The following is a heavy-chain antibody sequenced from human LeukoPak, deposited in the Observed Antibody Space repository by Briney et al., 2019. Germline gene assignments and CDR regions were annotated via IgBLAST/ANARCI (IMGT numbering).Heavy chain of an antibody. D-gene: IGHD3-10*01. CDR2: IYPGDSDT. Sequence: GESLKISCKGSGYSFTIYWIGWVRQMPGEGLEWMGIIYPGDSDTRYSPSFQGQVTISADKSISTAYLQWSSLKASDTAMHYCARHVPKGDGSGAFDIWGQGTMVTVSS. CDR3: ARHVPKGDGSGAFDI. CDR1: GYSFTIYW. J-gene: IGHJ3*02. V-gene: IGHV5-51*01.